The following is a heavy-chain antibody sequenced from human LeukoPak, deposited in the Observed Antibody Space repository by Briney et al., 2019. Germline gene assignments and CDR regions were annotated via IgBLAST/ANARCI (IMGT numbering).Heavy chain of an antibody. Sequence: PSETLSLTCAVYGGSFSGYYWSWIRQPPGKGLEWIGEINHSGSTSYNPSLKSRVTISVDTSKNQFSLKLSSVTAADTAVYYCARGGRYSSSWYGYWGQGTLVTVSS. D-gene: IGHD6-13*01. V-gene: IGHV4-34*01. CDR2: INHSGST. CDR3: ARGGRYSSSWYGY. J-gene: IGHJ4*02. CDR1: GGSFSGYY.